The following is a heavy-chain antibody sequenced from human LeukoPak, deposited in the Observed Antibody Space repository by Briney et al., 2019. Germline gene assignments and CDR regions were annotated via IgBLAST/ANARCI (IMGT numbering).Heavy chain of an antibody. V-gene: IGHV3-7*01. CDR2: IKHDGSEK. D-gene: IGHD3-10*01. Sequence: GGSLRLSCAASGFTFSSYWMSWVRQAPGKGLEWVANIKHDGSEKKYVDSVKGRFTISRDNAKNSLYLQMNSLRAEDTAVYYCATPSYTSGSYFVYWGQGTLVTVSS. CDR3: ATPSYTSGSYFVY. CDR1: GFTFSSYW. J-gene: IGHJ4*02.